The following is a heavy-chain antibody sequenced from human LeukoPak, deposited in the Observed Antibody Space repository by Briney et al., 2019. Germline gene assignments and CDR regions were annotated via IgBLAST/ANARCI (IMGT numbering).Heavy chain of an antibody. CDR1: GYTLTELS. D-gene: IGHD2-2*01. CDR3: ARQNIYCSRTSCYEVDWFDP. J-gene: IGHJ5*02. V-gene: IGHV1-24*01. CDR2: FDPEDGET. Sequence: ASVKVSCKVSGYTLTELSMHWVRQAPGKGLEWMGGFDPEDGETIYAQKFQGRVTMTEDTSTDTAYMELSSLRPEDTAVYYCARQNIYCSRTSCYEVDWFDPWGQGTLVTVSS.